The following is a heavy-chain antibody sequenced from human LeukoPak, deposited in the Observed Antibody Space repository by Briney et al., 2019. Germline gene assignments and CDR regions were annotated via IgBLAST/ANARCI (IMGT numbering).Heavy chain of an antibody. CDR3: ARATTTYNYGLYFDI. CDR1: GGSISSGDYS. V-gene: IGHV4-30-4*01. D-gene: IGHD1-20*01. Sequence: TSQTLSLTCTVSGGSISSGDYSWSWIRQPPGQGLEWIGYIYYSGSTYYNPSLKSRVTISVDTSKNQFSLKLSSVTAADTAVYYCARATTTYNYGLYFDIWGQGTMVTVSS. J-gene: IGHJ3*02. CDR2: IYYSGST.